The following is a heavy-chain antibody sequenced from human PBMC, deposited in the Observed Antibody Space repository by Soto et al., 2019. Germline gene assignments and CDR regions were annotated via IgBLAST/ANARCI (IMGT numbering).Heavy chain of an antibody. D-gene: IGHD6-13*01. CDR3: ARALAAAGNNWFDP. CDR2: TYYRSKWYN. Sequence: SQTLSLTCAISVDNVSSNSAAWNWIRQSPSRGLEWLGRTYYRSKWYNDYAVSVKSRITINPDTSKNQFSLQLNSVTPEDTAVYYCARALAAAGNNWFDPWGQGTLVTVS. V-gene: IGHV6-1*01. J-gene: IGHJ5*02. CDR1: VDNVSSNSAA.